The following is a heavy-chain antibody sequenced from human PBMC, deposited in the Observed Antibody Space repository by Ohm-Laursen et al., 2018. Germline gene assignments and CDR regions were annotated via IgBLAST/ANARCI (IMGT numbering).Heavy chain of an antibody. V-gene: IGHV1-8*01. CDR3: ARGGNQLLYPADY. J-gene: IGHJ4*02. Sequence: SVKVSCKTSGYTFTSYDINWVRQATGQGLEWMGWMNPNSGDTNYAQKFQGRVTMTRDTSVNTVYMDLSSLRSDDTAVYYCARGGNQLLYPADYWGQGTLVTVSS. D-gene: IGHD2-2*02. CDR1: GYTFTSYD. CDR2: MNPNSGDT.